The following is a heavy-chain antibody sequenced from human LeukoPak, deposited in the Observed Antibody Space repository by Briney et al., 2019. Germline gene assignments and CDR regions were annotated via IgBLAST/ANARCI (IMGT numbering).Heavy chain of an antibody. J-gene: IGHJ4*02. D-gene: IGHD6-13*01. V-gene: IGHV4-59*01. CDR1: GGSISSNY. Sequence: SETLSLTCTVSGGSISSNYWSWIRQPPGKGLEWIGYIYYSGSTNYNPSLKGRVTISVDTSKNQFSLKLSSMTAADTAVYYCARGRSTWHYWGQGTPVTVSS. CDR3: ARGRSTWHY. CDR2: IYYSGST.